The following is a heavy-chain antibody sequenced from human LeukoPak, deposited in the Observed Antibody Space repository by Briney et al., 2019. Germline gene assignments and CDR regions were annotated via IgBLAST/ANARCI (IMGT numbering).Heavy chain of an antibody. CDR3: AKDLLASSTSCSRDY. J-gene: IGHJ4*02. Sequence: GGSLRLSCAASGFTFSSYAMSWVRQAPGKGLEWVSAISGSGGSTYYADSVKGRFTISRDNSKNTLYLQMNSLRAEDTAVYYCAKDLLASSTSCSRDYWGQGTLVTVSS. D-gene: IGHD2-2*01. V-gene: IGHV3-23*01. CDR1: GFTFSSYA. CDR2: ISGSGGST.